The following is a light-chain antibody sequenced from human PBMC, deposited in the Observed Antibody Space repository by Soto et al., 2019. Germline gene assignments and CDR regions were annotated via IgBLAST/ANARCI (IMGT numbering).Light chain of an antibody. CDR3: CSYADNYSYV. Sequence: TEPRSLSGSPGQSVPISCTGTSSDVGAYNYVSWYQQHPGKAPKLMTYDVSKRPSGVPDRFSGSKSGNTASLTISGLQAEDEADYYCCSYADNYSYVFGTGTKVTVL. J-gene: IGLJ1*01. V-gene: IGLV2-11*01. CDR2: DVS. CDR1: SSDVGAYNY.